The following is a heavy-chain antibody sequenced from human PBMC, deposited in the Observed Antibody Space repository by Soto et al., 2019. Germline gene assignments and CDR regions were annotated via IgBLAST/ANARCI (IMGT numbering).Heavy chain of an antibody. J-gene: IGHJ6*03. CDR3: AKALRPGLNFFYYMDV. CDR1: GFTFGSYA. D-gene: IGHD3-16*01. V-gene: IGHV3-23*01. CDR2: LGGNGVTT. Sequence: EVQLLESGGGLVQPGGSLRLSCVVSGFTFGSYAMSWVRQAPEKGPEWVAILGGNGVTTYYADSVKGRFTISGDKSKSTLFLQMNSLRADDTGVYYCAKALRPGLNFFYYMDVWGRGTSVTVSS.